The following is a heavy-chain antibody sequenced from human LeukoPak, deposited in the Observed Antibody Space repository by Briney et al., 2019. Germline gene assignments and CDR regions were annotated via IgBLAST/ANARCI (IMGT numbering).Heavy chain of an antibody. D-gene: IGHD2-15*01. J-gene: IGHJ6*04. V-gene: IGHV3-7*03. CDR1: GFTFSSYG. CDR3: ARYCSGGSCTYYYYGMDV. CDR2: IKQDGSEK. Sequence: GGSLRLSCAASGFTFSSYGMHWVRQAPGKGLEWVANIKQDGSEKYYVDSVKGRFTISRDNAKNSLYLQMNSLRAEDTAVYYCARYCSGGSCTYYYYGMDVWGKGTTVTVSS.